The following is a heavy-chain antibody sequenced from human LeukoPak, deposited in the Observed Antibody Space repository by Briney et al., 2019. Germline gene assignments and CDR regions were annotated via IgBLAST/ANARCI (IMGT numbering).Heavy chain of an antibody. J-gene: IGHJ4*02. CDR3: AQSSYGGPGPHYYFDY. Sequence: GGSLRLSCAASGFTFSSYAMSWVRQAPGKGLEWVSAISGSGGSTYYADSVKGRFTISRDNSKNTLYLQMNSLRAEDTAVYYCAQSSYGGPGPHYYFDYWGQGTLVTVSS. CDR1: GFTFSSYA. CDR2: ISGSGGST. V-gene: IGHV3-23*01. D-gene: IGHD4/OR15-4a*01.